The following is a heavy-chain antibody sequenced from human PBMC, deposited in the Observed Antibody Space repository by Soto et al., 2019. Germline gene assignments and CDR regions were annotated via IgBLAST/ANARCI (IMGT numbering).Heavy chain of an antibody. D-gene: IGHD6-6*01. J-gene: IGHJ4*02. V-gene: IGHV1-46*01. CDR3: ARAPYSSSSFFFDF. Sequence: ASVKVSCKASGYTFTAYFMHWVRQAPGQGLEWMGIVNPRGGSTNYAQRFQGRIAMTWDTSTSTVYMELSRLRSDDTAVYYCARAPYSSSSFFFDFWGQGTPVTVS. CDR1: GYTFTAYF. CDR2: VNPRGGST.